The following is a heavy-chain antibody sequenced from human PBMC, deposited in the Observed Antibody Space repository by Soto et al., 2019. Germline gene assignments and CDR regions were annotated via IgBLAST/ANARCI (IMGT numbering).Heavy chain of an antibody. CDR1: GGTFSSYA. V-gene: IGHV1-69*12. CDR3: ASWSGVNRRYMLTFDY. D-gene: IGHD3-9*01. CDR2: IIPIFGTA. J-gene: IGHJ4*02. Sequence: QVQLVQSGAEVKKPGSSVKVSCKASGGTFSSYAISWVRQAPGQGLEWMGGIIPIFGTANYAQKFQRRVTITADESTSTAYMELSSLRSEDTAVYYWASWSGVNRRYMLTFDYWGQGTLVTVSS.